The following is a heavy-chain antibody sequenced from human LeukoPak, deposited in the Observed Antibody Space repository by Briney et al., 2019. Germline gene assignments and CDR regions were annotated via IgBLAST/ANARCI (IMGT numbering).Heavy chain of an antibody. D-gene: IGHD3-22*01. CDR1: GVSISSSSYY. CDR2: IYYSGST. Sequence: SETLSLTCTVSGVSISSSSYYWGWIRQPPGKGLEWIGCIYYSGSTYHNPSLKSRVTISVHTSKNQYSMKLSSVTAADTAVYYCARDWGSSGYPDYWGQGTLVTVSS. V-gene: IGHV4-39*02. CDR3: ARDWGSSGYPDY. J-gene: IGHJ4*02.